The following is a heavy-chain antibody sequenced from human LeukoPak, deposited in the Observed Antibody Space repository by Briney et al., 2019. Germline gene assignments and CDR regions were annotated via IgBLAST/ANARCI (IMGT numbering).Heavy chain of an antibody. D-gene: IGHD2-15*01. CDR1: GFTFNTYW. V-gene: IGHV3-9*01. J-gene: IGHJ4*02. Sequence: GGSLRLSCAASGFTFNTYWMHWVRQAPGKGLEWVSGISWNNNNMDYADSVKGRFTISRDNAKNSLYLQMNSLRTEDTAFYFCAKDIGCSGGTCYFPNYFDYWGQGTLVTVSS. CDR3: AKDIGCSGGTCYFPNYFDY. CDR2: ISWNNNNM.